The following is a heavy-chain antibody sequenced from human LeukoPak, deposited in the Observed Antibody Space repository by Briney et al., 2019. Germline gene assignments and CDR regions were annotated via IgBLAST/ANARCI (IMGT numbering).Heavy chain of an antibody. D-gene: IGHD3-3*01. CDR1: GYTFTSYA. V-gene: IGHV1-3*01. J-gene: IGHJ4*02. CDR2: INAGNGNT. Sequence: ASVKVSCKAPGYTFTSYAMHWVRQAPGQRLEWMGWINAGNGNTKYSQKFQGRVTITRDTSASTAYMELSSLRSEDTAVYYCAREGAGYYDFWSGYYFGPSDYWGQGTLVTVSS. CDR3: AREGAGYYDFWSGYYFGPSDY.